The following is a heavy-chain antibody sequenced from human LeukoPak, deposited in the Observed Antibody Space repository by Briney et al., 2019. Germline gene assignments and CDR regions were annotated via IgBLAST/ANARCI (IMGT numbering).Heavy chain of an antibody. D-gene: IGHD3-10*01. CDR3: ARGYYPPRRYFDL. J-gene: IGHJ2*01. V-gene: IGHV4-34*01. CDR1: GGSFSSYS. Sequence: SETLSLTCALYGGSFSSYSWSWTWIRQTPEKGLEWIGEIIEKGNANYNPSLKSRVTIDLDTSKNQFSLKLTSMTAADTATYYCARGYYPPRRYFDLWGRGTLVTVSS. CDR2: IIEKGNA.